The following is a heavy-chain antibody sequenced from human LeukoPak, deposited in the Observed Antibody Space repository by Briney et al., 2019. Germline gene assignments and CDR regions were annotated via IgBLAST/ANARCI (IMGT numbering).Heavy chain of an antibody. J-gene: IGHJ6*03. V-gene: IGHV1-46*01. CDR1: GYTFTSNY. D-gene: IGHD6-13*01. CDR3: AREGNYYYYMDV. CDR2: ISPSGGST. Sequence: GASVKVSCKAFGYTFTSNYMHWVRQAPGQGPEWMGVISPSGGSTTYAQKFQGRVTMTRDTSTSTVYMELSSLRSEDTAVYYCAREGNYYYYMDVWGKGTTVTISS.